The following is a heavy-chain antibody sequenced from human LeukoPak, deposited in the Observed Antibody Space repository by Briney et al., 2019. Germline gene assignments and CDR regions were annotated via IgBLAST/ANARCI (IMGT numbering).Heavy chain of an antibody. Sequence: PGGSLRLSCEASKFIFSNYWMTWVRQAPGKGLEWVANINRDGSERYYVDSVKGRFTISRDDAKSSLYLQVNSLRAEDTAVYYCARRNAMDVWGQGTTVIVFS. CDR3: ARRNAMDV. CDR1: KFIFSNYW. CDR2: INRDGSER. V-gene: IGHV3-7*03. J-gene: IGHJ6*02.